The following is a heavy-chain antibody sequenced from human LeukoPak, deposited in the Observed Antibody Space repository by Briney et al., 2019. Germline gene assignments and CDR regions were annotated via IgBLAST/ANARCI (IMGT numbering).Heavy chain of an antibody. J-gene: IGHJ6*03. D-gene: IGHD5-24*01. V-gene: IGHV4-59*01. CDR1: GGSISSYD. CDR3: ARGRDGYNSLVYYYYMDV. CDR2: IYYSGST. Sequence: SETLSLTCTVSGGSISSYDWSWIRQPPGKGLEWIEYIYYSGSTNYNPSLKSRVTISVDTSKNQFSLKLSSVTAADTAVYYCARGRDGYNSLVYYYYMDVWGKGTTVTVSS.